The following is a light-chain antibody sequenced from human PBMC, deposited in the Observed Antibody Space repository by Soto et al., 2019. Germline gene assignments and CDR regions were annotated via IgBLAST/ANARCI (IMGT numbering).Light chain of an antibody. Sequence: DIQMTQSPSSLSASVGDRVTITCQASQDISNYLNWYQQKPGKAPKLLIYDASNLETGVPSRFSGSGSGTDFTFTISSLQPEDIATYYCQQYDNLPLGTCGQGTKLEIK. CDR3: QQYDNLPLGT. J-gene: IGKJ2*02. CDR1: QDISNY. V-gene: IGKV1-33*01. CDR2: DAS.